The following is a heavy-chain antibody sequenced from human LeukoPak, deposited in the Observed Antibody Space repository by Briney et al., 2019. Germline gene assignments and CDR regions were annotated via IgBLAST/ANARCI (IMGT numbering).Heavy chain of an antibody. CDR1: GFTFSDYY. J-gene: IGHJ4*02. CDR2: ISGSGKTV. D-gene: IGHD6-19*01. V-gene: IGHV3-11*01. CDR3: ARVGQWDY. Sequence: GGSLRLSCAASGFTFSDYYMTWVRQPPGKGLEWVSYISGSGKTVYYADSVKGRFSTSRDNAQNSLYLQMNSLRAEDTAVYYCARVGQWDYWGQGTLVTVSS.